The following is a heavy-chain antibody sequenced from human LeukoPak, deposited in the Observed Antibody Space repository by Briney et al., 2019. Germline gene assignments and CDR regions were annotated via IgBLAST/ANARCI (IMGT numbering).Heavy chain of an antibody. CDR2: INWNGGST. V-gene: IGHV3-20*04. CDR3: ARDYFMYYGSGNAFDI. Sequence: GGSLRLSCVASGFTFYSYWMHWVRQAPGKGLVWVSGINWNGGSTGYADSVKGRFTISRDNAKNSLYLQMNSLRAEDTAVYYCARDYFMYYGSGNAFDIWGQGTMVTVSS. J-gene: IGHJ3*02. D-gene: IGHD3-10*01. CDR1: GFTFYSYW.